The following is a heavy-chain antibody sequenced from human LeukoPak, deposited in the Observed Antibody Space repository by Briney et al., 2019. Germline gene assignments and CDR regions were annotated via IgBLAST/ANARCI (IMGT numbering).Heavy chain of an antibody. CDR1: GGSISSYY. J-gene: IGHJ6*03. D-gene: IGHD3-10*01. CDR3: ARETTWYYYGSGSYIYYYMDV. Sequence: SETLSLTCTVSGGSISSYYWSWIRQPPGKGLEWIGYIYYSGSTNYNPSLKSRVTISVDTSKNQFSLKLSSVTAADTAVYYCARETTWYYYGSGSYIYYYMDVWGKGTTVTISS. V-gene: IGHV4-59*12. CDR2: IYYSGST.